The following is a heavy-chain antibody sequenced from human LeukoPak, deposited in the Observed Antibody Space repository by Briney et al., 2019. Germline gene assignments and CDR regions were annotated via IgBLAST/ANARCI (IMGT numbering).Heavy chain of an antibody. D-gene: IGHD3-22*01. CDR3: ARXGXGXDSXXXXXRPRYYXYYMDX. J-gene: IGHJ6*03. CDR2: IYYSGST. V-gene: IGHV4-59*01. Sequence: SETLSLTCTVSGGSISSYYWSWIRQPPGKGLEWIGYIYYSGSTNYNPSLKSRVTISVDTSKNQFSLKLSSVTAADTAVYYCARXGXGXDSXXXXXRPRYYXYYMDXWGKGTXVTVXS. CDR1: GGSISSYY.